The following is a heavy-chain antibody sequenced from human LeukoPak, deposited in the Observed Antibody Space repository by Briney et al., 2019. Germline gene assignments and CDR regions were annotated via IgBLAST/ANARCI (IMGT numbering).Heavy chain of an antibody. CDR2: ISQSGST. Sequence: KPSQTLSLTCAVSGGSISSGGYSWSWIRQPPGKGLEWVGYISQSGSTYYNPSLKSRVTISVDRSKNQFSLKLSSVTAADTAVYYCARTYPSSGYFWDYWGQGTLVTVSS. D-gene: IGHD3-22*01. CDR1: GGSISSGGYS. J-gene: IGHJ4*02. V-gene: IGHV4-30-2*01. CDR3: ARTYPSSGYFWDY.